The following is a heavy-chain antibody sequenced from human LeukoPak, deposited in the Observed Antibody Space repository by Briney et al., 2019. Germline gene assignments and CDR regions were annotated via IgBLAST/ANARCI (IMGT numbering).Heavy chain of an antibody. CDR2: IIGSGGST. J-gene: IGHJ5*02. V-gene: IGHV3-23*01. CDR1: GGSISSYY. D-gene: IGHD2-2*02. Sequence: ETLSLTCTVSGGSISSYYWSWVRQAPGKGLEWVSAIIGSGGSTYYADSVKGRFTISRDNSKNTLYLQMNSLRAEDTAVYYCAKGYCSSTSCYNNWFDPWGQGTLVTVSS. CDR3: AKGYCSSTSCYNNWFDP.